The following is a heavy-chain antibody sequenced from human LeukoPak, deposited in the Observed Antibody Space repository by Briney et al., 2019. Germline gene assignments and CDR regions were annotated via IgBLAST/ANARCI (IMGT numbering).Heavy chain of an antibody. Sequence: GGSLRLSCAASGFTVSNAWMNWVRQAPGKGLEWVGRIKSKTDGGTTDYAAPVKGRFTISRDDSKNTLYLQVNSLKTEDTAVYYCTTGYSVKGFDYWGQGTLVTVSS. CDR1: GFTVSNAW. V-gene: IGHV3-15*07. CDR2: IKSKTDGGTT. J-gene: IGHJ4*02. CDR3: TTGYSVKGFDY. D-gene: IGHD4-17*01.